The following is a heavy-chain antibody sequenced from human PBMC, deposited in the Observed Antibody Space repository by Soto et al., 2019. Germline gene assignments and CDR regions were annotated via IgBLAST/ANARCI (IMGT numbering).Heavy chain of an antibody. Sequence: SVKVSCKASGSTFSSYAISWVRQAPGQGLEWMGGIIPIFGTANYAQKFQGRVTITADKSTSTAYMELSSLRSEDTAVYYCARDLGYYDSSGYPPAYYGMDVWGQGTTVTVSS. CDR3: ARDLGYYDSSGYPPAYYGMDV. V-gene: IGHV1-69*06. CDR1: GSTFSSYA. J-gene: IGHJ6*02. D-gene: IGHD3-22*01. CDR2: IIPIFGTA.